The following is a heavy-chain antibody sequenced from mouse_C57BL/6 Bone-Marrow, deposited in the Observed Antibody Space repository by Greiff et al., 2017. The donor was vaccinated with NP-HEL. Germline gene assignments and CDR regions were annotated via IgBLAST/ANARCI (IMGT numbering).Heavy chain of an antibody. CDR3: ASFDGYYWYFDV. CDR2: IRSGSSTI. V-gene: IGHV5-17*01. D-gene: IGHD2-3*01. Sequence: EVNVVESGGGLVKPGGSLKLSCAASGFTFSDYGMHWVRQAPETGLEWVAYIRSGSSTIYYADTVKGRFTISRDNAKNTLFMQMTSLRSEDTSMYYCASFDGYYWYFDVWGTGTTVTVSS. J-gene: IGHJ1*03. CDR1: GFTFSDYG.